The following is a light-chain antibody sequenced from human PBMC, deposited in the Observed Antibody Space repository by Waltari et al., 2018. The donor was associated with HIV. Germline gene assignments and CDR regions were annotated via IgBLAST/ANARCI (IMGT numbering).Light chain of an antibody. V-gene: IGLV1-47*01. CDR1: SSNIGRNP. Sequence: SVLTQPPSASGTPGQQVTISCSGRSSNIGRNPVFWYQQLPGAAPKLLIYTDTQRPSGVPDRFSGSKSGTSASLAISGLRSEDEAVYSCATWDDSLNGVLFGGGTNLNVL. CDR3: ATWDDSLNGVL. J-gene: IGLJ2*01. CDR2: TDT.